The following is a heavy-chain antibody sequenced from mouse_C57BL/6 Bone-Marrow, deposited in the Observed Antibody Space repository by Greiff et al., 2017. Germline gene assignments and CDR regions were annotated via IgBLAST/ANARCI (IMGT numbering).Heavy chain of an antibody. D-gene: IGHD2-5*01. CDR2: INPNNGGT. CDR1: GYTFTDYN. CDR3: ARSYYSNYEDWYYAMDY. V-gene: IGHV1-18*01. Sequence: VQLQQSGPELVKPGASVKIPCKASGYTFTDYNMDWVKQSHGKSLEWIGDINPNNGGTIYNQKFKGKATLTVDKSSSTAYMELRSLTSEDTAVYYCARSYYSNYEDWYYAMDYWGQGTSVTVSS. J-gene: IGHJ4*01.